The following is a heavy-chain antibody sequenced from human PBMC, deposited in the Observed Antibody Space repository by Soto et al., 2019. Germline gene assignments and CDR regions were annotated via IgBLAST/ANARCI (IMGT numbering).Heavy chain of an antibody. CDR1: GHSFTSYW. CDR2: IYPGDSDT. D-gene: IGHD3-9*01. J-gene: IGHJ4*02. V-gene: IGHV5-51*01. Sequence: ESLKIACKGSGHSFTSYWIGWVRQMPGKGLEWMGIIYPGDSDTRYSPSFQGQVTISADKSISTAYLQWSSLKASDTAMYYCARGRGWDPYYDILTGYFDYWGQGTLVTVSS. CDR3: ARGRGWDPYYDILTGYFDY.